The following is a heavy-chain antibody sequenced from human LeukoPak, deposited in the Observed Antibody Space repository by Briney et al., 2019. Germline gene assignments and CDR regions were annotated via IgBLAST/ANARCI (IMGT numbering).Heavy chain of an antibody. CDR2: INPNSGGT. CDR3: ARDIVGGTVAGTFD. J-gene: IGHJ4*02. CDR1: GYTFTGYY. V-gene: IGHV1-2*02. Sequence: ASVKLCCKASGYTFTGYYMHWVRQAPGQGLEWMGWINPNSGGTNYAQKFQGRVTMTRDTSISTAYMELSRLRSDDTDVYYCARDIVGGTVAGTFDWGQGTLVTVSS. D-gene: IGHD6-19*01.